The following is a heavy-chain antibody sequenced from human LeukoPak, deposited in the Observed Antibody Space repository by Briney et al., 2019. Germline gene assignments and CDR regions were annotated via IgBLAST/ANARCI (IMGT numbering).Heavy chain of an antibody. J-gene: IGHJ4*01. CDR3: ARDSNFGPGLVL. CDR1: GNSVSSNSAA. D-gene: IGHD6-19*01. V-gene: IGHV6-1*01. CDR2: TYYRYKWYN. Sequence: SQTLSLTCAISGNSVSSNSAAWNWIRQSPSRGLEWLGRTYYRYKWYNDYALSVKSRITINPDTSKNQFSLQLNSVPPEDTAVYYCARDSNFGPGLVLWGQGTLVTVSS.